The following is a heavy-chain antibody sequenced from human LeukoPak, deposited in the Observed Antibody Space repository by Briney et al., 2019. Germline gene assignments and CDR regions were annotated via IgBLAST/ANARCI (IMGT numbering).Heavy chain of an antibody. J-gene: IGHJ5*02. CDR1: GYSSTSYW. Sequence: GESLKISCKGSGYSSTSYWIGWVRQMPGKGLEWMGIIYPGDSDTRYSPSFQGQVTISADKSISTAYLQWSSLKASDTAMYYCARHPRGDSSGWYNWFDPWGQGTLVTVSS. V-gene: IGHV5-51*01. CDR2: IYPGDSDT. CDR3: ARHPRGDSSGWYNWFDP. D-gene: IGHD6-19*01.